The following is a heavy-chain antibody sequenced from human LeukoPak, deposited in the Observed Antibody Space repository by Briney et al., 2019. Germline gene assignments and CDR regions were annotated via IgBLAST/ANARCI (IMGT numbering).Heavy chain of an antibody. D-gene: IGHD3-22*01. J-gene: IGHJ4*02. CDR1: GFPFSDYY. CDR2: INGSGNTI. Sequence: GGSLRLSCAASGFPFSDYYMSWIRQAPGKGLEWVSHINGSGNTIYYADSVKGRFTISRDNAKNSLYLQMNSLRVEDTAVYFCARPLGGRSGYYVRVPAYWGQGTLVTVSS. CDR3: ARPLGGRSGYYVRVPAY. V-gene: IGHV3-11*04.